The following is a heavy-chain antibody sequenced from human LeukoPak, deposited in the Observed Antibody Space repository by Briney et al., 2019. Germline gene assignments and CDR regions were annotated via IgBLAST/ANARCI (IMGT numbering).Heavy chain of an antibody. CDR2: IYYSGST. J-gene: IGHJ5*02. CDR1: NYPITSDYY. V-gene: IGHV4-61*01. CDR3: ARYRWIQNNWFDP. D-gene: IGHD5-18*01. Sequence: PSETLSLTCAVSNYPITSDYYWVWIRQPPGKGLEWIGYIYYSGSTNYNPSLKSRVTISVDTSKNQFSLKLSSVTAADTAVYYCARYRWIQNNWFDPWGQGTLVTVSS.